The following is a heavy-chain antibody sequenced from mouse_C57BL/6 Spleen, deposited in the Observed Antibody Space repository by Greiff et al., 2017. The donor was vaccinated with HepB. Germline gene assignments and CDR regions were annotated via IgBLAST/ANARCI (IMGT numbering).Heavy chain of an antibody. D-gene: IGHD4-1*01. CDR3: AAANWGAWFAY. V-gene: IGHV1-26*01. CDR1: GYTFTDYY. J-gene: IGHJ3*01. Sequence: VQLQQSGPELVKPGASVKISCKASGYTFTDYYMNWVKQSHGKSLEWIGDINPNNGGTSYNQKFKGKATLTVDKSSSTAYMELRSLTSEDSAVYYCAAANWGAWFAYWGQGTLVTVSA. CDR2: INPNNGGT.